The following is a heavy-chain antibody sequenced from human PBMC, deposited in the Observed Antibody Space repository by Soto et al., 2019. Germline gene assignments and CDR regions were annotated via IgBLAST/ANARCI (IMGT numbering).Heavy chain of an antibody. J-gene: IGHJ6*03. Sequence: PSETLSLTCTVSGGSISSGGYYWSWIRQHPGKGLEWIGYIYYSGSTYYNPSLKSRVTISVDTSKNQFSLKLSSVTAADTAVYYCARLGYCSSTSCYGGYYYYMDVWGKGTTVTVSS. CDR2: IYYSGST. CDR3: ARLGYCSSTSCYGGYYYYMDV. V-gene: IGHV4-31*03. D-gene: IGHD2-2*03. CDR1: GGSISSGGYY.